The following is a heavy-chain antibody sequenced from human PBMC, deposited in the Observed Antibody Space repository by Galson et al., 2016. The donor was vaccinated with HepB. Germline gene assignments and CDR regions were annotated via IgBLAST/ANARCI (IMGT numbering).Heavy chain of an antibody. D-gene: IGHD1-26*01. J-gene: IGHJ4*02. CDR3: ARGGTYYIGY. CDR1: ADSITNNNW. Sequence: SETLSLTCAVSADSITNNNWWSWVRQPPGKGLEWIGEIFHTGIMNYNPSLKSRVTISVNMSENQLSLKPSSVTAADTAVYYCARGGTYYIGYWGQGALVTVSS. CDR2: IFHTGIM. V-gene: IGHV4-4*02.